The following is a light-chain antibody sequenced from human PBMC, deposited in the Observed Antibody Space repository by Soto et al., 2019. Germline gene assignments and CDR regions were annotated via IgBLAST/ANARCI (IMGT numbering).Light chain of an antibody. CDR1: SGHSSYA. CDR2: LNSDGSH. V-gene: IGLV4-69*01. Sequence: SASLGASVKLTCTLSSGHSSYAIAWHQQQPEKGPRYLMKLNSDGSHSKGDGIPDRFSGSSSGAERYLTISSLQSEDEADYYCQTWGTGIQVFGGGTKVTVL. J-gene: IGLJ2*01. CDR3: QTWGTGIQV.